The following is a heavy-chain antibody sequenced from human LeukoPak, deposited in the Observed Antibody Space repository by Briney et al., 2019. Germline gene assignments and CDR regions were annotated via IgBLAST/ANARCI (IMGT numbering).Heavy chain of an antibody. CDR1: GFTFSSYG. D-gene: IGHD4-23*01. Sequence: PGGSLRLSCAASGFTFSSYGMHWVRQAPGKGLEWVAFIRYDGSNKYYADSVKGRFTISRDNSKNTLYLQMNSLRAEDTAVYYCAKDLYYGRNSPSYYFDYWGQGTLVTVSS. J-gene: IGHJ4*02. V-gene: IGHV3-30*02. CDR2: IRYDGSNK. CDR3: AKDLYYGRNSPSYYFDY.